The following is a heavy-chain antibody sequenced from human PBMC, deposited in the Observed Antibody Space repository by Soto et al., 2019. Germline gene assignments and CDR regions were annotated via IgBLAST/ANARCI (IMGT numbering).Heavy chain of an antibody. CDR1: GGSFSGYY. D-gene: IGHD6-19*01. J-gene: IGHJ4*02. CDR2: INHSGST. CDR3: ARSLSSGWSYYFDY. Sequence: PSETLSLTCAVYGGSFSGYYWSWIRQPPGKGLERIGEINHSGSTNYNPSLKSRVTISVDTSKNQFSLKLSSVTAADTAVYYCARSLSSGWSYYFDYWGQGTLVTVSS. V-gene: IGHV4-34*01.